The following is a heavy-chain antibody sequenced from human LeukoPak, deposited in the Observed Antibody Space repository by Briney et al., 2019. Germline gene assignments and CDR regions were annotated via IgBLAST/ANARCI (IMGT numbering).Heavy chain of an antibody. J-gene: IGHJ4*02. CDR2: IRYDGSNK. V-gene: IGHV3-30*02. CDR3: ARDLLGYCSSTSCSPMGY. D-gene: IGHD2-2*01. CDR1: GFTFSSYG. Sequence: GGSLRLSCAASGFTFSSYGMHWVRQAPGKGLEWVAFIRYDGSNKYYADSVKGRFTISRDNSKNTLYLQMNSLRAEGTAVYYCARDLLGYCSSTSCSPMGYWGQGTLVTVSS.